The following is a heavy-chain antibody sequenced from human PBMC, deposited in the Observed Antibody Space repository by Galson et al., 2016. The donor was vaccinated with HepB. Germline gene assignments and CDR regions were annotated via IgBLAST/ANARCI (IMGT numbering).Heavy chain of an antibody. J-gene: IGHJ5*02. Sequence: SLRLSCAASGFTVSSTFMTWVRQAPGKGLEWVSVIYSGDSTNYADSVKGRFTISRDNSKNTLYLQMNSLRVEDTAVYYCARGKAVTGSDPLAPWGQGTLVTVSS. CDR1: GFTVSSTF. V-gene: IGHV3-53*01. CDR2: IYSGDST. D-gene: IGHD6-19*01. CDR3: ARGKAVTGSDPLAP.